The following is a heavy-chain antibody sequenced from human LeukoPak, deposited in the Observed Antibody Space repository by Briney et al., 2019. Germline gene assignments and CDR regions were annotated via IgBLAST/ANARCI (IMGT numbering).Heavy chain of an antibody. J-gene: IGHJ3*02. D-gene: IGHD1-26*01. CDR2: ISSSSTI. CDR1: GFSFSSYS. CDR3: ARSRLAGATPRAFDI. Sequence: PGGSLRLSCAASGFSFSSYSMNWVRQAPGKGLEWVSYISSSSTIYYADSVKGRFTISRDNAKNSLYLQMNSLRAEDTAVYYCARSRLAGATPRAFDIWGQGTMVTVSS. V-gene: IGHV3-48*01.